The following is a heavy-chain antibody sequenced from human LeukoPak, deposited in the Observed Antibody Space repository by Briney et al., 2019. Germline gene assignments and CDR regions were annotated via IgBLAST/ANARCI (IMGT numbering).Heavy chain of an antibody. CDR3: TRRSSAAGRQYFDY. CDR1: GFTFSSYA. J-gene: IGHJ4*02. Sequence: GGSLRLSCAASGFTFSSYAMHWVRQAPGKGLEWVGRIKSETDGGTTDYAAPVKGTFTISRDDSENTLYLQMNSLKTEDTAVYYCTRRSSAAGRQYFDYWGQGTLVTVSS. CDR2: IKSETDGGTT. V-gene: IGHV3-15*07. D-gene: IGHD6-13*01.